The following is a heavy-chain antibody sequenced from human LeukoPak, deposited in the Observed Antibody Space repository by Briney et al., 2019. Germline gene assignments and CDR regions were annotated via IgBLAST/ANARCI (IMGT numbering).Heavy chain of an antibody. V-gene: IGHV1-2*02. CDR1: GFTFTEYY. D-gene: IGHD2-21*02. J-gene: IGHJ6*02. Sequence: ASVKVSCKASGFTFTEYYGHWVRQAPGQGLEWVGWINPNSGATNYAQKFQGRVTMTTDTSISTAYMELSSLRSEDTAVYYCARAPAYCGGDCYPKGYYYYGMDVWGQGTTVTVSS. CDR2: INPNSGAT. CDR3: ARAPAYCGGDCYPKGYYYYGMDV.